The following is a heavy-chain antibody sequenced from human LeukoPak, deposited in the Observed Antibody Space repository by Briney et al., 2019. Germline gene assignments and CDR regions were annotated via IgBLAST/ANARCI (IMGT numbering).Heavy chain of an antibody. CDR1: GGSISSYY. CDR3: ARGLPAASFDP. V-gene: IGHV4-59*01. Sequence: SETLSLTCTVPGGSISSYYWSWIRQPPGKGLEWIGYIYYSGSTNYNPSLKSRVTISVDTSKNQFSLKLSSVTAADTAVYYCARGLPAASFDPWGQGTLVTVSS. D-gene: IGHD2-2*01. J-gene: IGHJ5*02. CDR2: IYYSGST.